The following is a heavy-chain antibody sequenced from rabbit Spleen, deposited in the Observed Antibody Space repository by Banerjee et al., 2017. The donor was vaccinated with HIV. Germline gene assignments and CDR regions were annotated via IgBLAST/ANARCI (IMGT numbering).Heavy chain of an antibody. V-gene: IGHV1S45*01. CDR2: INASSGNA. J-gene: IGHJ6*01. D-gene: IGHD8-1*01. CDR1: GFSFSNKDV. CDR3: ARDTGSSFACYCMDL. Sequence: QEQLVESGGGLVKPEGSLKLTCTASGFSFSNKDVMCWVRQAPGKGLEWIACINASSGNAVYASWAKGRFTFSKTSSTTVTLQVTSLTVADTATYFCARDTGSSFACYCMDLWGQGTLVTVS.